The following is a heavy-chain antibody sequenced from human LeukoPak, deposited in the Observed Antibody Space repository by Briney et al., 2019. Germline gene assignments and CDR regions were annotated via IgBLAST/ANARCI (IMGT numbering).Heavy chain of an antibody. V-gene: IGHV3-7*01. D-gene: IGHD3-22*01. CDR2: IKQDGSEK. CDR3: ARGLYYDSSGYVGY. Sequence: GGSLRLSCAASGFTFSSYWMSWVRQAPGKGLEWVANIKQDGSEKYYVDSVKGRFTISRDNAKNSLYLQMNSLRAEDRAVYYCARGLYYDSSGYVGYWGQGTLVTVSS. CDR1: GFTFSSYW. J-gene: IGHJ4*02.